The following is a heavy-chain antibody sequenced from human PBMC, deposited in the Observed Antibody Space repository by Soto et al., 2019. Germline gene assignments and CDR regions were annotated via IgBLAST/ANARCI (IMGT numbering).Heavy chain of an antibody. J-gene: IGHJ4*02. D-gene: IGHD1-1*01. CDR3: TSRYNWNDGRDY. CDR2: IRSKANSYAT. CDR1: GFTFSGSA. V-gene: IGHV3-73*01. Sequence: EVQLVESGGGLVQPGGALKLSCAASGFTFSGSAMHWVRQASGKGLEWVGRIRSKANSYATAYAASVKGRFTISRDDSTNTAYLPMNSLKTEDTAVYYCTSRYNWNDGRDYWGQGTLVTVSS.